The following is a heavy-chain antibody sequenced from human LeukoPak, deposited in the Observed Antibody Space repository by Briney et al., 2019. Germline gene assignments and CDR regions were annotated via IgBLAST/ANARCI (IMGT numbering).Heavy chain of an antibody. CDR3: ARGGSPAAGAFDY. D-gene: IGHD6-13*01. V-gene: IGHV4-59*01. CDR2: IYYSGST. CDR1: GGSISSYY. Sequence: PSETLSLTCTVSGGSISSYYWSWIRQPPGKGLEWIGYIYYSGSTNYNPSLKSRVTISVDTSKNQFSLKLSSVTAADTAVYYCARGGSPAAGAFDYWGQGTLVTVSS. J-gene: IGHJ4*02.